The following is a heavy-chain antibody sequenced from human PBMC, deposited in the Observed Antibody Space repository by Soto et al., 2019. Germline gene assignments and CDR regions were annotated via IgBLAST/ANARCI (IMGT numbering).Heavy chain of an antibody. CDR1: GNTFASHG. Sequence: QVQLVQSGPEVKKPGASVKVSCKASGNTFASHGFSWVRQAPGQGLEWMGWISGFNGQTNYALKFQGRVTLTTDTSTSTAYMELRGLRSDDTAVYFCARVDPLGVSVVGDYWSKGTLVTDSS. V-gene: IGHV1-18*01. CDR3: ARVDPLGVSVVGDY. CDR2: ISGFNGQT. D-gene: IGHD6-19*01. J-gene: IGHJ4*02.